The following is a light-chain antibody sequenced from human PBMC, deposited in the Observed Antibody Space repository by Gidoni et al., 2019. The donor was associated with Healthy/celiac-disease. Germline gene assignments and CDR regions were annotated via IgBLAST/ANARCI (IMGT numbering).Light chain of an antibody. Sequence: DIQMTQSPSTLSASVGDRVTITCRASQSIRSWLAWYQQKPGKAPKLLIYKASSLESGVPSRFSGSGSGTEFTLTISSLQPDDFATYYCQQPRTFGQGTKVEIK. CDR3: QQPRT. V-gene: IGKV1-5*03. J-gene: IGKJ1*01. CDR1: QSIRSW. CDR2: KAS.